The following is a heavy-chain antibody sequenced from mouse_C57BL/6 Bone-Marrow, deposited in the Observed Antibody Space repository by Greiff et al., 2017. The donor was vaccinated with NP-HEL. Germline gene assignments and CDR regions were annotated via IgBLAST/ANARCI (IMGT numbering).Heavy chain of an antibody. CDR1: GYAFSSSW. D-gene: IGHD1-1*01. CDR2: IYPGDGDT. CDR3: ARGYGFDY. Sequence: QVQLQQSGPELVKPGASVKISCKASGYAFSSSWMNWVKQRPGKGLEWIGRIYPGDGDTNYNGKFKGKATLTADKSSSTAYIQLSSLTSEDSAVYFCARGYGFDYWGQGTTLTVSS. J-gene: IGHJ2*01. V-gene: IGHV1-82*01.